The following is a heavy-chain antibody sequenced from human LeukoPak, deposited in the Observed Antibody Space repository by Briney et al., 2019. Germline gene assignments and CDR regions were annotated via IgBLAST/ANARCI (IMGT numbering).Heavy chain of an antibody. CDR1: GFTFDDYA. V-gene: IGHV3-9*01. D-gene: IGHD3-22*01. CDR2: ISWNSGSI. CDR3: AKGRYYDSSGYYYEGDAFDI. Sequence: PGGSLRLSCAASGFTFDDYAMHWVRQAPGKGLEWVSGISWNSGSIGYADSVKGRFTISRDNAKNSLYLQMNSLRAEDTALYYCAKGRYYDSSGYYYEGDAFDIWGQGTMVTVSS. J-gene: IGHJ3*02.